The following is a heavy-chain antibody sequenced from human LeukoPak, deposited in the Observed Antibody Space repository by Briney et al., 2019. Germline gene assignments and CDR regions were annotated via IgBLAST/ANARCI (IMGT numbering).Heavy chain of an antibody. J-gene: IGHJ4*02. CDR1: GFTSSSYA. D-gene: IGHD5-12*01. CDR2: IVRPVGRT. Sequence: HPGGSLRLSCAASGFTSSSYAMSSVRQAPGKGLEWVSAIVRPVGRTSYADSVKGRFTISRDNSKNTLYLQMSSLRAEDTAVYYCAKDRRGYSGYADYWGQGTLVTVSS. V-gene: IGHV3-23*01. CDR3: AKDRRGYSGYADY.